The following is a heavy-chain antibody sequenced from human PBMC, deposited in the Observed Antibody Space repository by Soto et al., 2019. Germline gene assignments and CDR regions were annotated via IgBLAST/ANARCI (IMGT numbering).Heavy chain of an antibody. V-gene: IGHV4-31*03. CDR1: GDPVSSGSYY. CDR2: IYHTGST. D-gene: IGHD7-27*01. Sequence: QVQLQESGPGLVQPSQTLSLTCSVSGDPVSSGSYYWTWVRQHPVKGLEWIGYIYHTGSTYYNPSLQSRLIMSIDTSKNQFSLHLYSVTAADTDVYFCAAKLGTTHYFDFWGQGSLVAVSS. CDR3: AAKLGTTHYFDF. J-gene: IGHJ4*02.